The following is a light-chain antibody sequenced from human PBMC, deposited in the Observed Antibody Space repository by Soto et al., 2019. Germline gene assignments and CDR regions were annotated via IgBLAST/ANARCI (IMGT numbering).Light chain of an antibody. V-gene: IGKV3-20*01. J-gene: IGKJ1*01. CDR1: QSVSSSY. CDR3: QQYGSSPPT. Sequence: EIVLTQSPGTLSLSPGERATLSCRASQSVSSSYLAWYQQKPGQAPRLLIYGASSKVTGIPDRFSGSGSGTDFTLTISRLEAEELAMYYCQQYGSSPPTFGQGTKVEIK. CDR2: GAS.